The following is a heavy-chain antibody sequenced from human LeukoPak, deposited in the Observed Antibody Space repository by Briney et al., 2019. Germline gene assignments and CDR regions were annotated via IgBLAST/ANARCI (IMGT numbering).Heavy chain of an antibody. CDR3: AREASWIQLSHYFDY. J-gene: IGHJ4*02. Sequence: PSETLSLTCTVSGGSISSYYWNWIRQPAGKGLEWIGRIYISGSTSYNPSLKSRVTMSVDTSKNQSSLKLSSVTAADTAVYYCAREASWIQLSHYFDYWGQGTLVTVSS. D-gene: IGHD5-18*01. CDR1: GGSISSYY. CDR2: IYISGST. V-gene: IGHV4-4*07.